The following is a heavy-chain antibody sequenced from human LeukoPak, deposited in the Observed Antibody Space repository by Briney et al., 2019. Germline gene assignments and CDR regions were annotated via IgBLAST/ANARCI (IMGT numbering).Heavy chain of an antibody. CDR3: AKDSYGSGSYYYYYMDV. V-gene: IGHV3-23*01. CDR1: GFTFSSYG. CDR2: ISGSGGST. J-gene: IGHJ6*03. Sequence: GSLRLSCAASGFTFSSYGMSWVRQAPGKGLEWVSAISGSGGSTYYADSVKGRFTISRDNSKNTLYLQMNSLRAGDTAVYYCAKDSYGSGSYYYYYMDVWGKGTTVTISS. D-gene: IGHD3-10*01.